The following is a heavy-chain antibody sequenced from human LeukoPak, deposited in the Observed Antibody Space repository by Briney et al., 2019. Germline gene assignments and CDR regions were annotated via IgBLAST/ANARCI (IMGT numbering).Heavy chain of an antibody. D-gene: IGHD3-22*01. Sequence: SETLSLTCTVSGGSISSYYWSWIWQPPGKGLEWIGYIYYSGSTNYNPSLKSRVTISVDTSKSQFSLKLSSVTAADTAVYYCTSYYYDSSGYYNFDYWGQGTLVTVSS. CDR2: IYYSGST. V-gene: IGHV4-59*01. CDR3: TSYYYDSSGYYNFDY. J-gene: IGHJ4*02. CDR1: GGSISSYY.